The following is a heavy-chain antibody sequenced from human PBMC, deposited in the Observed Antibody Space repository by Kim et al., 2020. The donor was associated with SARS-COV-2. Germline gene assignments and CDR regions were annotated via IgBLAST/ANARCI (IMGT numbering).Heavy chain of an antibody. V-gene: IGHV3-48*02. J-gene: IGHJ1*01. CDR1: GFTFSSYS. Sequence: GGSLRLSCAASGFTFSSYSMNWVRQAPGKGLEWVSYISSSSSTIYYTDSVKGRFTISRDNAKNSLYLQMNSLRDEDTAVYYCARNYYDSSGSYPAEYFQHWGQGTLVTVSS. CDR3: ARNYYDSSGSYPAEYFQH. CDR2: ISSSSSTI. D-gene: IGHD3-22*01.